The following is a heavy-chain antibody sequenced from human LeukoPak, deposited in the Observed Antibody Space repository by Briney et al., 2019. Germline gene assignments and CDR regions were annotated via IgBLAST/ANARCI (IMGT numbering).Heavy chain of an antibody. V-gene: IGHV3-9*01. CDR3: AKDIGTNPTYFDY. CDR1: GFTFDDYA. D-gene: IGHD1-1*01. CDR2: ISWNSGSI. J-gene: IGHJ4*02. Sequence: TGGSLRLSCAASGFTFDDYAMHWVRQAPGKGLEWVSGISWNSGSIGYADSVKGRFAISRDNAKNSLYLQMNSLRAEDTALYYCAKDIGTNPTYFDYWGQGTLVTVSS.